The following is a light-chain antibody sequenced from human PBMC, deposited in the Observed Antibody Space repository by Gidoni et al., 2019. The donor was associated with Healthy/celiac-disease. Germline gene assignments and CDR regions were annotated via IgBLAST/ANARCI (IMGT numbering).Light chain of an antibody. CDR3: QQYNNWPPGRT. J-gene: IGKJ2*01. CDR2: GAS. Sequence: EIVMTQSPATLSVSPGERATLSCRASQSVSSNLAWYQQKPGQAPRRLIDGASTRATGIPARFSGSGSGTEFTLTISSLQSEDFAVYYCQQYNNWPPGRTFGQXTKLEIK. CDR1: QSVSSN. V-gene: IGKV3-15*01.